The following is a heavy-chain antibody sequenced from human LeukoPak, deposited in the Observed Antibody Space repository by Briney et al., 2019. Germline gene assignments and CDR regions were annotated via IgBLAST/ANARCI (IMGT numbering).Heavy chain of an antibody. D-gene: IGHD1-26*01. CDR2: ISAYNGNT. CDR1: GYIITTYA. V-gene: IGHV1-18*01. Sequence: GASVKVSCKASGYIITTYAFTWVRQAPGQGLEWMGWISAYNGNTNYAQKLQGRVTMTTDTSTSTAYMELRSLTSDDTAVYYCAREESIGRYQFLHDSWGQGTLVTVSS. J-gene: IGHJ4*02. CDR3: AREESIGRYQFLHDS.